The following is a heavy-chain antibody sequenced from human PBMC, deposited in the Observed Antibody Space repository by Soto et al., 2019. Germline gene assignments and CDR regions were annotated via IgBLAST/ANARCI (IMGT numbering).Heavy chain of an antibody. CDR2: IIPIFGTA. V-gene: IGHV1-69*01. J-gene: IGHJ6*02. Sequence: QVQLVQSGAEVKKPGSSVKVSCKXXGGXFXSXAISWVRQAPGQGLEWMGGIIPIFGTANYAQKFQGRVTITADESTSTAYMELSSLRSEDTAVYYCARPEVGYYYYYGMDVWGQGTTVTVSS. CDR1: GGXFXSXA. D-gene: IGHD1-26*01. CDR3: ARPEVGYYYYYGMDV.